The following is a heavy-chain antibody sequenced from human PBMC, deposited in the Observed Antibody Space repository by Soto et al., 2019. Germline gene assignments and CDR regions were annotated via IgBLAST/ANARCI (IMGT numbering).Heavy chain of an antibody. CDR1: GFTFSSYG. CDR3: ARDYCSSTSCYQGGFDY. CDR2: IWYDGSNK. D-gene: IGHD2-2*01. V-gene: IGHV3-33*01. J-gene: IGHJ4*02. Sequence: GGSLRLSCAASGFTFSSYGMHWVRQVPGKGLEWVAVIWYDGSNKYYADSVKGRFTISRENSKNTLYLQMNSLRAEDTAVYYCARDYCSSTSCYQGGFDYWGQGTLVTVSS.